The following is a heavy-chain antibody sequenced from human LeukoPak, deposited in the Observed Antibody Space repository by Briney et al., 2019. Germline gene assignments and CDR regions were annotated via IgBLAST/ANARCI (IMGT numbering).Heavy chain of an antibody. D-gene: IGHD4-17*01. CDR1: GFTFSSHS. V-gene: IGHV3-48*02. CDR3: ARGHGDYAPEFDY. J-gene: IGHJ4*02. Sequence: GGSLRLSCAASGFTFSSHSMNWVRQAPGKGLEWVSYISSSSTTRLYADSVKGRFTISRDNAKSTLYLQMNSLRDADTAVCYCARGHGDYAPEFDYWGQGTLVTVSS. CDR2: ISSSSTTR.